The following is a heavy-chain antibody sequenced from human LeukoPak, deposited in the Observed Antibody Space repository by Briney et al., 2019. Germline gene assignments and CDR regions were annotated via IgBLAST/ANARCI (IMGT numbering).Heavy chain of an antibody. V-gene: IGHV4-39*01. J-gene: IGHJ4*02. CDR2: IYYSGST. CDR1: GASISNSSYY. CDR3: ARHGPYSSSWYGVDY. D-gene: IGHD6-13*01. Sequence: SETLSLTCTVSGASISNSSYYWGWIRQSPGKGLEWIGSIYYSGSTYFNPSLKSRVTMSVDTSKNQFSLKLSSVTAADTAVYYCARHGPYSSSWYGVDYWGQGTLVTVSS.